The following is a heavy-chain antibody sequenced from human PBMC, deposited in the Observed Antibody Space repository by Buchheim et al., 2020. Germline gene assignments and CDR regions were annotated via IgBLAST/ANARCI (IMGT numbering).Heavy chain of an antibody. CDR3: AKASDIVMVDDVFDI. V-gene: IGHV3-23*01. J-gene: IGHJ3*02. CDR2: ISGGGTTT. D-gene: IGHD2-15*01. CDR1: GYIFNNYA. Sequence: EVELSESGGGLVQRGGSLRLSCAGSGYIFNNYAMSWVRQGPGKGLEWISGISGGGTTTYYADSVKGRFTISRDNSKSILYLQMDSLRAEDTAVYYCAKASDIVMVDDVFDIWGQGT.